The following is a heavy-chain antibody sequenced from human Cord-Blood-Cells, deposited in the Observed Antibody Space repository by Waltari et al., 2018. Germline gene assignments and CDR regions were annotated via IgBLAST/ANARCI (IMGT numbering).Heavy chain of an antibody. J-gene: IGHJ4*02. D-gene: IGHD3-10*01. CDR1: GFTFSSYG. CDR3: AKDSGRGCLDY. Sequence: QVQLVESGGGVVQPGRSLRLSCAASGFTFSSYGLHWVRQAPGKGREWVAVISYDGSNKYYADTVTGPFTISRDNSKNTLYLQMNSLRAEDTAVYYCAKDSGRGCLDYWGQGTLVTVSS. V-gene: IGHV3-30*18. CDR2: ISYDGSNK.